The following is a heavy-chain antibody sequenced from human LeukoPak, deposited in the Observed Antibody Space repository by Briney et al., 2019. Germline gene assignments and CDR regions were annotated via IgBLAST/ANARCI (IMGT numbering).Heavy chain of an antibody. D-gene: IGHD3-10*01. V-gene: IGHV3-13*04. J-gene: IGHJ3*02. Sequence: ARSLRLSCAASGFAFSSYDMHWVRQATGKGLEWVSAIGTAGDTYYPGSVKGRFTISRENAKNSLYLQMNSLRAGDTAVYYCARAYRGYYGSGSYYNDAFDIWGQGTMVTVSS. CDR2: IGTAGDT. CDR3: ARAYRGYYGSGSYYNDAFDI. CDR1: GFAFSSYD.